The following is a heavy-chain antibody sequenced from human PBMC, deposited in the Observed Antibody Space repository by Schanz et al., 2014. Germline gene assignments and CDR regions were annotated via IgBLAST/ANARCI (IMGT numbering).Heavy chain of an antibody. CDR1: AFIFRSYS. CDR2: ISRSSSTI. J-gene: IGHJ3*01. D-gene: IGHD3-10*01. CDR3: AKAFSRGSGSNALDV. Sequence: EVQLVESGGGLVQPGGSLRLSCAASAFIFRSYSMHWVRQAPGKGLEWVSYISRSSSTIYYADSVRGRFTISRDNAKNSLYLQMNSLRAEDTAVYYCAKAFSRGSGSNALDVWGQGTVVTVSS. V-gene: IGHV3-48*01.